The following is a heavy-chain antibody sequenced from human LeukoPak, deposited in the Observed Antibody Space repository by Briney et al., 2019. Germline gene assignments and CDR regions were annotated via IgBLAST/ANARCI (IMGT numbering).Heavy chain of an antibody. V-gene: IGHV3-48*01. J-gene: IGHJ4*02. CDR3: ARQIRYSLDGGDY. CDR1: RFIFNIYS. Sequence: GGSLRLSCTASRFIFNIYSMSWVRQAPGKGLEWVSYISSSSSTIYYADPVKGRFTISRDNSKNTLYLQMNSLRAEDTAVYYCARQIRYSLDGGDYWGQGTLVTVSS. D-gene: IGHD5-18*01. CDR2: ISSSSSTI.